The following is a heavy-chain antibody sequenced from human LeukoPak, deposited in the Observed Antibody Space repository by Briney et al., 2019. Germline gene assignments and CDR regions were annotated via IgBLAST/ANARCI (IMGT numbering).Heavy chain of an antibody. J-gene: IGHJ4*02. CDR2: INHSGSA. CDR3: ALVGATTV. V-gene: IGHV4-34*01. D-gene: IGHD1-26*01. CDR1: GGSISSCY. Sequence: PSETLSLTCTVSGGSISSCYWSWIRQPPGKGLEWIGEINHSGSANYNPSLKSRVTISVDTSKNQFSLKLSSVTAADTAVYYCALVGATTVWGQGTLVTVSS.